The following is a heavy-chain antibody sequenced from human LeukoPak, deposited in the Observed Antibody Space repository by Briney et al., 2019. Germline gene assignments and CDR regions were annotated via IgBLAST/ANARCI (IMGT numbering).Heavy chain of an antibody. CDR1: GGSISSYY. CDR3: ARLQGYCSSTSCYTHFDY. V-gene: IGHV4-59*01. J-gene: IGHJ4*02. CDR2: IYYSGST. Sequence: SETLSLTCTVSGGSISSYYWSWIRQPPGKGLEWIGYIYYSGSTNYNPSLKSRVTISVDTSKNQFSLKLSSVTAADTAVYYCARLQGYCSSTSCYTHFDYWGQGTLVTVSS. D-gene: IGHD2-2*02.